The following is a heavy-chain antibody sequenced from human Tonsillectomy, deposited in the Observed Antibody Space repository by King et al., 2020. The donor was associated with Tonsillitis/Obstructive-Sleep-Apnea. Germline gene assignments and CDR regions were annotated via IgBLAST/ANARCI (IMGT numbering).Heavy chain of an antibody. J-gene: IGHJ4*02. Sequence: VQLVESGGGLVKPGGSLRLSCAASVFTFSDYYISWIRQAPGKGLEWVSYISSISSYTNYADSVKGRFTISRDNAKNSLYLQMNSLSAEDTAVYYCARAIVVVPAAIRYFDYWGQGTLVTVSS. V-gene: IGHV3-11*05. D-gene: IGHD2-2*01. CDR2: ISSISSYT. CDR3: ARAIVVVPAAIRYFDY. CDR1: VFTFSDYY.